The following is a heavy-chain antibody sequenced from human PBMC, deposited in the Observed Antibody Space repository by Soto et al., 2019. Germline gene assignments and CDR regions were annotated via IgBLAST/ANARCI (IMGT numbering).Heavy chain of an antibody. D-gene: IGHD2-8*02. CDR3: AKATATGGGAFEI. CDR1: GFICSSYD. J-gene: IGHJ3*02. Sequence: WGSLRLSCAVSGFICSSYDMSWVRQAPGKGLEWVSTILVGGSTHYEDSVRGRFTISRDTSKNTVYLQMSSLTAGDTAVYYCAKATATGGGAFEICGQGTMVTVSS. CDR2: ILVGGST. V-gene: IGHV3-23*01.